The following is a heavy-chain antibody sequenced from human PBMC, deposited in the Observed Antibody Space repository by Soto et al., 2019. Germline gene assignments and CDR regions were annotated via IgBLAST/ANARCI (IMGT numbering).Heavy chain of an antibody. D-gene: IGHD6-19*01. Sequence: EMQLVESGGGLVQPGESLRLSCVASGFTFTIYSMNWVRQAPGKGLEWISYINHAGTSVYYSDSVKGRFTISRDNAQNSLYLQMISLRDEDTALYYCARDGHWEQWQGPHDAFEIWGQGTMVTVSS. J-gene: IGHJ3*02. CDR3: ARDGHWEQWQGPHDAFEI. CDR2: INHAGTSV. CDR1: GFTFTIYS. V-gene: IGHV3-48*02.